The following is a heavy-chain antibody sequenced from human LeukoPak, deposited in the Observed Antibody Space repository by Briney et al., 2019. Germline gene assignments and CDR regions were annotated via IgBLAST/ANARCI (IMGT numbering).Heavy chain of an antibody. CDR1: EFTFSNYG. V-gene: IGHV3-33*05. D-gene: IGHD2-2*02. Sequence: GGSLRLSCAASEFTFSNYGTHCVRQAPGRGREWVADVLYDGSKTYYADSVEDRFTISRDKSKNTLYLQMNSLRGENTAVYYCARDDVYPNPWGQGTLVTVSS. CDR3: ARDDVYPNP. J-gene: IGHJ5*02. CDR2: VLYDGSKT.